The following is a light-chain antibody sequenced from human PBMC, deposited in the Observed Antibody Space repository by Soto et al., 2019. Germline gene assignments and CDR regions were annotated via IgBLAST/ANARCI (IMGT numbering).Light chain of an antibody. J-gene: IGLJ1*01. Sequence: QSAVTQPASVSGSPGQSITISCTGTSSDVGGYNYVSWYQQHPGKAPKLMIYDVSNRPSGVSNRFSGSKSGNTASLTISGLQAEDEADYYCSSYTSSIYVFGTGTKVTVL. V-gene: IGLV2-14*01. CDR3: SSYTSSIYV. CDR2: DVS. CDR1: SSDVGGYNY.